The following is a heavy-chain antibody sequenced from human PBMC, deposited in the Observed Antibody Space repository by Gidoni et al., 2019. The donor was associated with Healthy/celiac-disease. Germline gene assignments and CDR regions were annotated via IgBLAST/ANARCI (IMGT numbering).Heavy chain of an antibody. J-gene: IGHJ4*02. CDR3: AKDRYYYDSSGTQFDY. D-gene: IGHD3-22*01. CDR1: GFTFSSDA. CDR2: ISGSGGST. V-gene: IGHV3-23*01. Sequence: EVQLLESGGGLVQPGGSLRLSCAASGFTFSSDAMSWVRQAQGKGLEWVSAISGSGGSTYYADSVKGRFTISRDNSKNTLYLQMNSLRAEDTAVYYCAKDRYYYDSSGTQFDYWGQGTLVTVSS.